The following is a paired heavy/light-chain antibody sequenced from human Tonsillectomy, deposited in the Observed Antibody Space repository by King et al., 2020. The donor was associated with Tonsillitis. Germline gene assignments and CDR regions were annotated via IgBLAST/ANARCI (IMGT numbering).Light chain of an antibody. CDR3: QHYNNWPYT. J-gene: IGKJ2*01. CDR1: QSVSSW. Sequence: EIVLTQSPDTLSVSPGERATLSCGASQSVSSWLAWYQQKPGQAPRLLIYGASTRATGIPARFSGSGSGTEFTLTISSLQSEDSAVYYCQHYNNWPYTFGQGTKLEIK. V-gene: IGKV3-15*01. CDR2: GAS.
Heavy chain of an antibody. CDR1: GFTFSHAW. CDR3: NGWFGSLLEGWFDP. J-gene: IGHJ5*02. CDR2: LKSKTDGETI. V-gene: IGHV3-15*01. Sequence: EVQLVESGGGLVKPGGSLRLSCAASGFTFSHAWMSWVRQAPGKGLEWVGRLKSKTDGETIDYAAPVKGRFTISRDDSKDMLYLQMNDLKTEDTAVYYCNGWFGSLLEGWFDPWGQGTLVTVSS. D-gene: IGHD3-10*01.